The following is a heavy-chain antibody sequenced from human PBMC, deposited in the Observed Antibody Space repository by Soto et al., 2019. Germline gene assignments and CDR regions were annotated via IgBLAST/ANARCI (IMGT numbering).Heavy chain of an antibody. V-gene: IGHV4-61*01. J-gene: IGHJ4*02. CDR1: GGSVSSGSYY. CDR2: IYYSGST. Sequence: QVQLQESGPGLVKPSETLSLSCTVSGGSVSSGSYYWSWIRQPPGKGLEWIGYIYYSGSTNYNPSLKRRVTISADTSKNQFSLKLSSVTAADTAVYYCARVRTYGDYGVFDYWGQGTLVTVSS. CDR3: ARVRTYGDYGVFDY. D-gene: IGHD4-17*01.